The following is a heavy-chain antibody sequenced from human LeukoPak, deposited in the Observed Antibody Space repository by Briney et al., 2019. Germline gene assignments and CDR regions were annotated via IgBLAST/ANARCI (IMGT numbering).Heavy chain of an antibody. Sequence: SETLSLTCTVSGGSISSSSYYWGWSRQPPGKGLEWIGSIYYSGSTYYNPSLKSRVTISLDTSKNQFSLKLSSVTAADTAVYYCARHRPSYSSSWWWFDPWGQGTLVTVSS. D-gene: IGHD6-13*01. V-gene: IGHV4-39*01. CDR3: ARHRPSYSSSWWWFDP. J-gene: IGHJ5*02. CDR1: GGSISSSSYY. CDR2: IYYSGST.